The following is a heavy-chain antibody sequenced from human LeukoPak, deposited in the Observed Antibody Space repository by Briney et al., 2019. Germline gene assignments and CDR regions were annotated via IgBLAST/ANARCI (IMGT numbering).Heavy chain of an antibody. J-gene: IGHJ4*02. CDR3: ASLFGLAPSNFDY. D-gene: IGHD3/OR15-3a*01. Sequence: GGSLRLSCAASGFTFSSYSMNWVRQAPGKGLEWVSSISSSSSYIYYADSVKGRFTISRDNAKNSLYLQMNSLRAEDTAVYYCASLFGLAPSNFDYWGQGTLVTDSS. CDR1: GFTFSSYS. CDR2: ISSSSSYI. V-gene: IGHV3-21*01.